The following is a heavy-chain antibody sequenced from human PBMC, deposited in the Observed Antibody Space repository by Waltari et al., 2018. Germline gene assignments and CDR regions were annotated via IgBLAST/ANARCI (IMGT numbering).Heavy chain of an antibody. V-gene: IGHV3-73*01. J-gene: IGHJ4*02. D-gene: IGHD6-13*01. CDR1: GFTVSGST. CDR3: TGGAVTGTDF. Sequence: EVQVVESGGGLVQPGGSLKPSCAPSGFTVSGSTIHWVRQTSGKGLEWIGRIRSKPNNYATRYTASVEGRFTISRDDSENTAYLQMSSLMTEDTAVYYCTGGAVTGTDFWGQGTLVTVSS. CDR2: IRSKPNNYAT.